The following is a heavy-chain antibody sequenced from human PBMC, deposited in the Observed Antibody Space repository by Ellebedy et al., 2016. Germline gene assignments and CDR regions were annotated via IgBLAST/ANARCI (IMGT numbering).Heavy chain of an antibody. V-gene: IGHV3-7*01. Sequence: GGSLRLSXAASGFTFSSYWMSWVRQAPGKGLEWVANIKQDGSEKYYVDSVKGRFTISRDNAKNSLYLQMNSLRAEDTAVYYCASGSCSSTSCYTALPVLDWFNPWGQGTLVTVSS. CDR3: ASGSCSSTSCYTALPVLDWFNP. J-gene: IGHJ5*02. D-gene: IGHD2-2*02. CDR1: GFTFSSYW. CDR2: IKQDGSEK.